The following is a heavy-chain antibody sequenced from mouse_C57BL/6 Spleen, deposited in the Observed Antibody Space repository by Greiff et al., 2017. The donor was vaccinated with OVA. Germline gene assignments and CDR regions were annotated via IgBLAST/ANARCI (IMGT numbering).Heavy chain of an antibody. Sequence: EVQVVESGGGLVQPGGSLSLSCAASGFTFTDYYMSWVRQPPGKALEWLGFIRTKANGYTTEYSASVKGRFTISRDNSQSILYLQMNALRAEDSATYYCARGYFDYWGQGTTLTVSS. CDR1: GFTFTDYY. CDR3: ARGYFDY. J-gene: IGHJ2*01. CDR2: IRTKANGYTT. V-gene: IGHV7-3*01.